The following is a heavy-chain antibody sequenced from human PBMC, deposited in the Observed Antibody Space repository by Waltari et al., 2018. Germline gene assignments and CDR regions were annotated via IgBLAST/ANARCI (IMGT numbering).Heavy chain of an antibody. V-gene: IGHV3-9*01. Sequence: ELLVVESGGHSVRPGESLRPACTAAGFRFADYAINWVRQAPGKGLEWVSGIGWNGDNIDYADSVKGRFTISRDKAKNSVFLQMNGLKVEDTARYFCAKDLVYNTPGIDVWGRGTTVIVSS. D-gene: IGHD1-20*01. J-gene: IGHJ6*02. CDR2: IGWNGDNI. CDR3: AKDLVYNTPGIDV. CDR1: GFRFADYA.